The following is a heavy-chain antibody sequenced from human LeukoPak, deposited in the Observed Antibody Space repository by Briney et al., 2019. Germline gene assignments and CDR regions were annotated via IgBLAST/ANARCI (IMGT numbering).Heavy chain of an antibody. Sequence: GALRLSCAASEFRFSAHGMNLVRQAPGKGLEWISGISPSGDITYYADSVMGRFSISRDNWQSTVSLQMNSLRAEDTALYYCVRDLDWGAFDVWGQGTMVTVSS. J-gene: IGHJ3*01. CDR3: VRDLDWGAFDV. CDR2: ISPSGDIT. V-gene: IGHV3-23*01. D-gene: IGHD3/OR15-3a*01. CDR1: EFRFSAHG.